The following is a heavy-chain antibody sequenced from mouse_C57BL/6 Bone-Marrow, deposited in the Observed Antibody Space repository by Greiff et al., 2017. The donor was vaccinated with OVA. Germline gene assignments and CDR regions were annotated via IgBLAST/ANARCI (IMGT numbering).Heavy chain of an antibody. CDR3: ARSVYYYGSSDYAMDY. CDR1: GYTFTSYW. J-gene: IGHJ4*01. V-gene: IGHV1-55*01. D-gene: IGHD1-1*01. Sequence: QVQLQQPGAELVKPGASVKMPCKASGYTFTSYWITWVKQRPGQGLEWIGDIYPGSGSTNYNEKFKSKATLTVDTSSSTAYMQLSSLTSEDSAVYYCARSVYYYGSSDYAMDYWGQGTSVTVSS. CDR2: IYPGSGST.